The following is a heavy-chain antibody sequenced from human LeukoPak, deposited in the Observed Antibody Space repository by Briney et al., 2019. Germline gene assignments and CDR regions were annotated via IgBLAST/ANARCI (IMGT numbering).Heavy chain of an antibody. Sequence: GASVKVSCKASGYTSTGYYMHWVRQAPGQGLEWMGWINPNSGGTNYAQKFQGRVTMTRDTSISTAYMELSRLRSDDTAVYYCARALGIAAAGAFDYWGQGTLVTVSS. D-gene: IGHD6-13*01. J-gene: IGHJ4*02. CDR2: INPNSGGT. CDR1: GYTSTGYY. V-gene: IGHV1-2*02. CDR3: ARALGIAAAGAFDY.